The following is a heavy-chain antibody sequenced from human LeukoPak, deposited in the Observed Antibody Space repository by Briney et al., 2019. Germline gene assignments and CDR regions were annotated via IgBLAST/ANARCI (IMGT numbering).Heavy chain of an antibody. CDR2: IKQDGSEK. Sequence: GSLRLSCAASGFTFSSYWMSWVRQAPGRGLEWVANIKQDGSEKYYVDSVKGRFTISRDNAKNSVYLQMNSLRAEDTAVYYCARDPPIYCGGDCYHPWDQGTLVTVSS. CDR3: ARDPPIYCGGDCYHP. J-gene: IGHJ5*02. V-gene: IGHV3-7*01. D-gene: IGHD2-21*02. CDR1: GFTFSSYW.